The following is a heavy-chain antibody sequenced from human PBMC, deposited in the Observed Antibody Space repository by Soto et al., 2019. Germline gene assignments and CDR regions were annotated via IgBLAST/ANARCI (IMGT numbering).Heavy chain of an antibody. CDR1: GFSISNYF. Sequence: PGGSLRLSCVGSGFSISNYFMSWVRQAPGKGLEWVANIKEDGSEKYYVESVKGRFTISRDNAKNSLYLQVNSLRDEDTAVYYCARPRFRGMDVWGQGTTVTVSS. V-gene: IGHV3-7*03. CDR2: IKEDGSEK. CDR3: ARPRFRGMDV. J-gene: IGHJ6*02. D-gene: IGHD3-10*01.